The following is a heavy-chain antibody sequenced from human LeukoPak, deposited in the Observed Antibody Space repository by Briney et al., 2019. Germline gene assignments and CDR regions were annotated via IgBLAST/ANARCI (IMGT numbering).Heavy chain of an antibody. D-gene: IGHD5-18*01. CDR3: ARALRGGNSYGYLDH. CDR2: IYYSGST. V-gene: IGHV4-61*01. J-gene: IGHJ4*02. CDR1: GGSINSGCYY. Sequence: KPSETLSLTCTVSGGSINSGCYYWSWIRQHPGKGLEWSGYIYYSGSTNYNPSLKSRVTISVDTSKNQFSLKLTSVTAADTAVYYCARALRGGNSYGYLDHWGQETLVTVSS.